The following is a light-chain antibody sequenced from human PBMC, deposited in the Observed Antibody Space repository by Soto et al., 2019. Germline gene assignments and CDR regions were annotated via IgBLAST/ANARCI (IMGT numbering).Light chain of an antibody. CDR1: RSNIGSDT. Sequence: QSVLTQPPSASGTPGQRVTISCSGSRSNIGSDTVNWYQQLPETAPKLLIYSNNQRPSGVPDRFSGSKSGTSASLAISGLQSEDEADYYCAAWDGSLNGWVFGGGTNLTVL. J-gene: IGLJ3*02. V-gene: IGLV1-44*01. CDR3: AAWDGSLNGWV. CDR2: SNN.